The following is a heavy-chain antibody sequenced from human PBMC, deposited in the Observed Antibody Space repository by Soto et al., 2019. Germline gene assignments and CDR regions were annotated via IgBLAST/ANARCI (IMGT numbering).Heavy chain of an antibody. Sequence: EVQLVESGGGLVQPGGSLRLSCAASGFTVSSNYMSWVRQAPGKGLEWVSVIYSGGSTYYADSVKGRFTISRDNSKNTLYLQMNSLRAEDTAVYYCAREEWQLVPLRGPHYYMGVWGKGTTVTVSS. CDR3: AREEWQLVPLRGPHYYMGV. V-gene: IGHV3-66*01. D-gene: IGHD6-6*01. CDR1: GFTVSSNY. CDR2: IYSGGST. J-gene: IGHJ6*03.